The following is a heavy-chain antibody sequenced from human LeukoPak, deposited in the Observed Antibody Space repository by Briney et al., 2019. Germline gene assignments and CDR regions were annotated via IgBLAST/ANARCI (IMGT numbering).Heavy chain of an antibody. V-gene: IGHV1-18*01. D-gene: IGHD1-26*01. CDR3: ARDSGVGAIPYYGMVV. CDR2: ISAYNGNT. CDR1: GYTFTSYG. J-gene: IGHJ6*02. Sequence: GASVKVSCKASGYTFTSYGISWVRQAPGQGLEWMGWISAYNGNTNYAQKLQGRVTMTTDTSTSTAYMELRSLRSDDTAVYYCARDSGVGAIPYYGMVVWGQGTTVTVSS.